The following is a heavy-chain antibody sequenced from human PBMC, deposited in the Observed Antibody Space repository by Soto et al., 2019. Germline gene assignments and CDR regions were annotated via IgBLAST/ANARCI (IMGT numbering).Heavy chain of an antibody. D-gene: IGHD2-15*01. CDR3: AVNGIGVVVAATLPYYYYGMDV. CDR1: GGNFSSYA. V-gene: IGHV1-69*01. Sequence: QVQLVQSGAEVKKPGSPVKVSCTASGGNFSSYAISWVRQAPGQGLEWVGGITPIFGTANYEQKFQGRVTITADESTSTGYMELSRLRSDETAVYYCAVNGIGVVVAATLPYYYYGMDVWGQGTTVTVSS. CDR2: ITPIFGTA. J-gene: IGHJ6*02.